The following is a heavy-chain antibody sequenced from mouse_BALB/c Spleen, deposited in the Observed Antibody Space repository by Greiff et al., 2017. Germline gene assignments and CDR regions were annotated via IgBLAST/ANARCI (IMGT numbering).Heavy chain of an antibody. CDR1: GFAFSSYD. J-gene: IGHJ4*01. CDR3: AKAGIYYDSYYYAMDY. V-gene: IGHV5-12-1*01. CDR2: ISSGGGST. D-gene: IGHD2-4*01. Sequence: VQLVESGGGLVKPGGSLKLSCAASGFAFSSYDMSWVRQTPEKRLEWVAYISSGGGSTYYPDTVKGRFTISRDNAKNTLYLQMSSLKSEDTAMYYCAKAGIYYDSYYYAMDYWGQGTSVTVSS.